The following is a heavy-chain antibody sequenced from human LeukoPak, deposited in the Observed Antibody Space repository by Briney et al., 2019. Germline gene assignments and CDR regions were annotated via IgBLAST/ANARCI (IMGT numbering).Heavy chain of an antibody. CDR2: IRAYNGNT. Sequence: ASVKVSCKASGYTFTSYGISWVRQAPGQGLEWMGWIRAYNGNTNYAQKLKGRVTMTTDTSTSTAYMELRSLRSDDTAVYYCARDLRGYSSRLNPMDVWGQGTTVTVSS. J-gene: IGHJ6*02. D-gene: IGHD6-13*01. CDR1: GYTFTSYG. CDR3: ARDLRGYSSRLNPMDV. V-gene: IGHV1-18*01.